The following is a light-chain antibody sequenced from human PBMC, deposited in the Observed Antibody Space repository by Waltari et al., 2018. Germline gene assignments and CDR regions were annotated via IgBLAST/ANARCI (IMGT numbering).Light chain of an antibody. CDR1: QGVNVY. CDR2: AAS. Sequence: IQLTQSPSSLSASVGDRVTITCRASQGVNVYLAWYQQKPGKAPKLLIYAASTLQSGVPSRFSGSGSGTDFTLTISSLQPEDFVTYYCQQSYSTPRTFGQGTRLEIK. J-gene: IGKJ2*01. V-gene: IGKV1-39*01. CDR3: QQSYSTPRT.